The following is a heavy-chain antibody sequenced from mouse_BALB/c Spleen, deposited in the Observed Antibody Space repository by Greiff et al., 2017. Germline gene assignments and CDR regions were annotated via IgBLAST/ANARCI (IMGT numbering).Heavy chain of an antibody. CDR1: GYTFSSYW. V-gene: IGHV1-9*01. Sequence: VMLVESGAELMKPGASVKISCKATGYTFSSYWIEWVKQRPGHGLEWIGEILPGSGSTNYNEKFKGKATFTADTSSNTAYMQLSSLTSEDSAVYYCARATAPYYFDYWGQGTTLTVSS. CDR2: ILPGSGST. J-gene: IGHJ2*01. CDR3: ARATAPYYFDY. D-gene: IGHD1-2*01.